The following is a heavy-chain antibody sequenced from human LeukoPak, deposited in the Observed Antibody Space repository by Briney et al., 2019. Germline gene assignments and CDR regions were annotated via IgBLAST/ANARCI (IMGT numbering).Heavy chain of an antibody. Sequence: GGSLRLSCAASGFTFSSYWMHWVRQDPGKGLVWVSRINSDGSTTTYADSVKGRFTISRDNAKNTLSLQMNSLRAEDTAVYYCARDRGYIYGYAFDYWGQGTLVTVSS. CDR2: INSDGSTT. CDR3: ARDRGYIYGYAFDY. V-gene: IGHV3-74*01. J-gene: IGHJ4*02. D-gene: IGHD5-18*01. CDR1: GFTFSSYW.